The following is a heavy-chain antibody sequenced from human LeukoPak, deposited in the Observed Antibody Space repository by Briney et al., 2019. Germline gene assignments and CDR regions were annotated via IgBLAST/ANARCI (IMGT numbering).Heavy chain of an antibody. CDR1: GDTLIDTY. D-gene: IGHD4-23*01. Sequence: GESLRISCKRSGDTLIDTYIAWVRQKPGKGLEWMGTIYFDASDTRYSPSSQGPVTISVDPSITTAYLQWTSLKTSKTAMYYCARFLHGNSLDYWGQGSLVIVSS. J-gene: IGHJ4*02. V-gene: IGHV5-51*01. CDR3: ARFLHGNSLDY. CDR2: IYFDASDT.